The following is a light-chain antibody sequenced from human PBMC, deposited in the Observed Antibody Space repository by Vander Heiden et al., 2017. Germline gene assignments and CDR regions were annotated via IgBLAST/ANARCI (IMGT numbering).Light chain of an antibody. CDR2: GAS. Sequence: EIVLTQSPGTLSLSPGERATLSCRASQSVSSIYLAWYQQKPGQAPRLLIYGASSRANGIPDRFSGTGDPTDFTLTISRREPVVLAVYYCQPGVSEPPVSTFQHASKAD. J-gene: IGKJ3*01. V-gene: IGKV3-20*01. CDR3: QPGVSEPPVST. CDR1: QSVSSIY.